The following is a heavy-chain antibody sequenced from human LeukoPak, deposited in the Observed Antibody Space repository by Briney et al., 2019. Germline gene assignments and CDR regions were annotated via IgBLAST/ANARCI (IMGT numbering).Heavy chain of an antibody. V-gene: IGHV4-4*02. CDR2: IYYIGST. D-gene: IGHD1-26*01. Sequence: SETRSLTCAVSGGSISSGGYWSWLRQPPGKGLEWIGQIYYIGSTNYNPSLESRVIMSLDKSTNQLSLRFNSVTAADTAVYYCARHGSYSLASWGQGALVTVSS. CDR1: GGSISSGGY. J-gene: IGHJ5*02. CDR3: ARHGSYSLAS.